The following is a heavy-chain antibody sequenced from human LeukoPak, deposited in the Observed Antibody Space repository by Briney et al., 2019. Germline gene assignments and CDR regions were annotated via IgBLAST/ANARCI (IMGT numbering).Heavy chain of an antibody. CDR3: ARWVDSVAGLEYYFDY. Sequence: ASVKVSCKASGYTFTSYGTSWVRQAPGQGLEWMGWISAYNGNTNYAQKLQGRVTMTTDTSTSTAYMELRSLRSDDTAVYYCARWVDSVAGLEYYFDYWGQGTLVTVSS. CDR1: GYTFTSYG. J-gene: IGHJ4*02. CDR2: ISAYNGNT. D-gene: IGHD6-19*01. V-gene: IGHV1-18*01.